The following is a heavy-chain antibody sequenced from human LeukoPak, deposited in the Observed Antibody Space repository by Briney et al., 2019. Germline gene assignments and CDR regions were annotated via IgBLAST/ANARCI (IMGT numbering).Heavy chain of an antibody. CDR3: ARGLGIPDAFDI. CDR2: IIPIFGTA. J-gene: IGHJ3*02. CDR1: GGTFSSYA. Sequence: ASVKVSCKASGGTFSSYAISWVRQAPGQGLEWMGGIIPIFGTANYAQKFQGRVTITADESTSTAYMELSSLRSEDPAVYYCARGLGIPDAFDIWGQGTMVTVSS. V-gene: IGHV1-69*13. D-gene: IGHD7-27*01.